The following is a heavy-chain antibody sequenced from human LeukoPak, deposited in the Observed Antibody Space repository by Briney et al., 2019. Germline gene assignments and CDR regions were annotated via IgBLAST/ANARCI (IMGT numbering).Heavy chain of an antibody. D-gene: IGHD6-6*01. Sequence: SQTLSLTCAVSGGSISSGGYSWSWIRQPPGKGLEWIGEINHSGSTNYNPSLKSRVTISVDTSKNQFSLKLSSVTAADTAVYYCARPRTAARRDYFDYWGQGTLVTVSS. CDR3: ARPRTAARRDYFDY. V-gene: IGHV4-30-2*01. CDR1: GGSISSGGYS. J-gene: IGHJ4*02. CDR2: INHSGST.